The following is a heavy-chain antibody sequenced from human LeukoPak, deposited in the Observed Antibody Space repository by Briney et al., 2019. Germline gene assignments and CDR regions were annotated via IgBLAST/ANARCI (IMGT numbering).Heavy chain of an antibody. CDR1: GINFRGYW. CDR3: ARDLGHTGYDLYDY. J-gene: IGHJ4*02. Sequence: GGSLRLSYAVSGINFRGYWMAWVRQAPGKGLEWVANMKQDGSEKYYVDSVKGRFTISRDNAKNSLYLEMNSLRVEDTAVYYCARDLGHTGYDLYDYWGQGTLVTVSS. D-gene: IGHD5-12*01. CDR2: MKQDGSEK. V-gene: IGHV3-7*01.